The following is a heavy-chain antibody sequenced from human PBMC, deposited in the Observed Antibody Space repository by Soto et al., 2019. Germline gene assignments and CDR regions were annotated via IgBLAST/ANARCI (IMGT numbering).Heavy chain of an antibody. CDR3: ARDSSQNFCSGSTCYLDY. D-gene: IGHD2-2*01. V-gene: IGHV4-38-2*02. CDR2: VYHSGSA. Sequence: SETLSLTCSVSGSSISGYYWDWIRQSPGKGLEWIGSVYHSGSAYYNPSLKSRVTMSVDTSKDQFSLTVTSVTAADTAVYYCARDSSQNFCSGSTCYLDYWGQGALVTVSS. CDR1: GSSISGYY. J-gene: IGHJ4*02.